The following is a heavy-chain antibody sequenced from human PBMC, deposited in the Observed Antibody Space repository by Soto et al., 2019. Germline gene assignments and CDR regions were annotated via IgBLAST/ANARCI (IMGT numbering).Heavy chain of an antibody. CDR1: GGSISSTNW. D-gene: IGHD2-15*01. J-gene: IGHJ5*02. CDR2: IYHLGST. CDR3: ATLTPLIEGTVLPIPT. Sequence: QVQLRQSGPGVVKPSGTLSLTCAVSGGSISSTNWWSWFRQSPGKGLEWIGEIYHLGSTDYNPSLRGRVNMSVDKCNKQFSLKMRYLTAADTAVYYSATLTPLIEGTVLPIPTWGQGTLVTVSS. V-gene: IGHV4-4*02.